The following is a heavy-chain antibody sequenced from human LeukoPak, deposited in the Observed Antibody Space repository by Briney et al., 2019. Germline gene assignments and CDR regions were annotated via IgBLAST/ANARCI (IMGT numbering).Heavy chain of an antibody. CDR3: ARDKAYGMDV. CDR2: INTDGSST. V-gene: IGHV3-74*01. Sequence: GGSLRLSCAASGFTFSTYWMHWVRQVPGKGLVWVSHINTDGSSTTYADSVKGRFTISRDNAKNTLYLQMNSLRAEDTAVYYCARDKAYGMDVWGQGTMVTVSS. CDR1: GFTFSTYW. J-gene: IGHJ6*02.